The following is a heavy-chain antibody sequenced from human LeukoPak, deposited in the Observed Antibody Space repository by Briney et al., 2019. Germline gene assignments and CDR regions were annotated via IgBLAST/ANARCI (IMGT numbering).Heavy chain of an antibody. V-gene: IGHV3-48*04. D-gene: IGHD2-2*01. CDR2: ISSSSDAI. CDR3: ARFGWVPPAHFDH. CDR1: GFTFSNYG. Sequence: PGGSLRLSCAASGFTFSNYGMNWVRQAPGKGLEWLSYISSSSDAIYYADSVKGRFTISRDNAKNTVYLQINSLRAEDTAVYYCARFGWVPPAHFDHWGQGSLVTVSS. J-gene: IGHJ4*02.